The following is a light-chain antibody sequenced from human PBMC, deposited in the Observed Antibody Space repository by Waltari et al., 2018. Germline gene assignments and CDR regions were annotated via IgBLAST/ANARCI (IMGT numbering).Light chain of an antibody. CDR3: QQYQSYSGT. V-gene: IGKV1-5*03. CDR2: KAS. CDR1: QSISSW. Sequence: TITCRASQSISSWLAWSQQKPGKAPKLLIQKASTLRSGVPSRFSGSGSGTEFTLTISSLQADDFATYYCQQYQSYSGTFGQGTKVEVK. J-gene: IGKJ1*01.